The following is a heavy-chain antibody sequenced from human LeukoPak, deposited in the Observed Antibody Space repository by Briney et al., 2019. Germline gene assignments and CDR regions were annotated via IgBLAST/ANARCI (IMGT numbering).Heavy chain of an antibody. CDR1: GGTFSSYV. CDR2: ISAYNGNT. V-gene: IGHV1-18*01. CDR3: ARERGYSYGYDYYYMDV. J-gene: IGHJ6*03. D-gene: IGHD5-18*01. Sequence: GASVKVSCKASGGTFSSYVISWVRQAPGQGLEWMGWISAYNGNTNYAQKLQGRVTMTTDTSTSTAYMELRSLRSDDTAVYYCARERGYSYGYDYYYMDVWGKGTTVTVSS.